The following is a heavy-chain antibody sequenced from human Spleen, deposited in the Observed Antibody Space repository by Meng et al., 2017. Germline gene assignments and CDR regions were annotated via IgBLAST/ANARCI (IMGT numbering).Heavy chain of an antibody. D-gene: IGHD3-22*01. V-gene: IGHV4-39*07. CDR1: GGSISSSSYY. J-gene: IGHJ4*01. CDR3: ARNDGSSGYYSPLDY. Sequence: SETLSLTCTVSGGSISSSSYYWGWIRQPPGKGLEWIGSIYYSGSTYYNPSLKSRVTISVDTSKNQFSLKLSSVTAADTAVYYCARNDGSSGYYSPLDYWGQGTKVTVSS. CDR2: IYYSGST.